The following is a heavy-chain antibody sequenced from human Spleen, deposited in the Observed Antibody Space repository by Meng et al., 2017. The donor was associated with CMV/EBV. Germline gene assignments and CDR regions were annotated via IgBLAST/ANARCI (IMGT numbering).Heavy chain of an antibody. Sequence: GESLKISCAASGFTFSSYSMSWVRQAPGKGLEWVSGINWNGGSTGYADSVKGRFTISRDNAKNSLYLQMNSLRAEDTALYYCARSPSPYCSSTSCYWDYWGQGTLVTVSS. D-gene: IGHD2-2*01. V-gene: IGHV3-20*04. J-gene: IGHJ4*02. CDR3: ARSPSPYCSSTSCYWDY. CDR1: GFTFSSYS. CDR2: INWNGGST.